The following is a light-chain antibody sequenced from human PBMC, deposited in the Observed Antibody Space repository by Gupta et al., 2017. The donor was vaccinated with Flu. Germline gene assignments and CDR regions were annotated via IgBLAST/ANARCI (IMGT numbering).Light chain of an antibody. CDR2: DDS. J-gene: IGLJ2*01. CDR3: QAWDSSSDHLV. V-gene: IGLV3-21*02. CDR1: NLGSKG. Sequence: SYVLTQPPSVSVAPGQTDRITCGGNNLGSKGVHCSQRKPDQAPVLVVYDDSDSTSGIPERFSGSNSGNTATLTISRVEAGDEADYYCQAWDSSSDHLVFGGGTKMTVL.